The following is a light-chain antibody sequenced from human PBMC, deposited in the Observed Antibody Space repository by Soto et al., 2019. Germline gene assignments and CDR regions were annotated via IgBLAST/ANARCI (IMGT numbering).Light chain of an antibody. V-gene: IGKV3-20*01. CDR2: DAS. J-gene: IGKJ1*01. Sequence: ENVLTRCSAKLPLCPGERATLSCRASQSVSSNYLAWYQHKPGQAPRLLICDASTRATGIPDRFSGSVSGTDFTLTISRLQREGVAAYYCQQYGYSPPWTFGQGTKVDIK. CDR3: QQYGYSPPWT. CDR1: QSVSSNY.